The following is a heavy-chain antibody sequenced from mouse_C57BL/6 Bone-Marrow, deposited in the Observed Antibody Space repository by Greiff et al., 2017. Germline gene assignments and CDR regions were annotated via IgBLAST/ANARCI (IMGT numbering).Heavy chain of an antibody. CDR3: DMVATEGWFAY. J-gene: IGHJ3*01. CDR2: ISSGSSTI. V-gene: IGHV5-17*01. Sequence: EVKLVESGGGLVKPGGSLKLSCAASGFTFSDYGMHWVRQAPEKGLEWVAYISSGSSTIYYADTVKGRFTISRDTAKNTLFLQLTSLRSEDTAMYYCDMVATEGWFAYWGQGTLVAVSA. CDR1: GFTFSDYG. D-gene: IGHD2-2*01.